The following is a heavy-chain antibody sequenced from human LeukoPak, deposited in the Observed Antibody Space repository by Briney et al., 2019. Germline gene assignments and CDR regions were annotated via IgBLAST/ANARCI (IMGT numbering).Heavy chain of an antibody. CDR2: INIGGTNT. V-gene: IGHV3-11*01. CDR3: ATDGAGFDT. CDR1: GFTFSDYY. Sequence: GGSLRLSSAASGFTFSDYYMSWIRQAPGKGLEWLSYINIGGTNTHYADSVKGRFTISRDNTKKSLYLQMNNLRAEDTAVYYCATDGAGFDTWGQGVLVTVSS. J-gene: IGHJ5*02.